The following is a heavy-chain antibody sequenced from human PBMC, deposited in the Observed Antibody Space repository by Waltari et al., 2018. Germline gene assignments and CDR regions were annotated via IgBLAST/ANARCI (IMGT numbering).Heavy chain of an antibody. V-gene: IGHV4-59*08. CDR2: IYYDGNT. J-gene: IGHJ4*02. CDR1: VNSIDVYY. D-gene: IGHD3-10*01. Sequence: QVQLQESGPGLGKPSETLSLTCTVSVNSIDVYYWSWIRQSPGKGLEWIGYIYYDGNTKYSPSLKSRVTISVDRSKKQFSLMMTSVTAADTAVYYCARRPRGGDIHFDYWGQGILVTVSS. CDR3: ARRPRGGDIHFDY.